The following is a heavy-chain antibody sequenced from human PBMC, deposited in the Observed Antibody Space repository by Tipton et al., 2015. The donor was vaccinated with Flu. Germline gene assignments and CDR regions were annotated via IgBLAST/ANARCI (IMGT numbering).Heavy chain of an antibody. CDR1: GGSISSSSYY. CDR2: IYYSGSP. CDR3: ARAPIVVVVAAWRESIPSWFDP. J-gene: IGHJ5*02. V-gene: IGHV4-39*06. Sequence: TLSLTCTVSGGSISSSSYYWGWIRQPPGKGLEWIGSIYYSGSPYYNPSLKSRVTISVDTSKNQFTLKLSSVTAADTAVYYCARAPIVVVVAAWRESIPSWFDPWGQGTLVTVSS. D-gene: IGHD2-15*01.